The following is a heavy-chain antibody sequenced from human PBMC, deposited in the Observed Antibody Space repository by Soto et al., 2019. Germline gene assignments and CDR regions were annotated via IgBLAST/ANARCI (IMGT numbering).Heavy chain of an antibody. CDR3: ARGIFYDFWSGYTDRSGYGMDV. CDR2: IYYSGST. J-gene: IGHJ6*02. D-gene: IGHD3-3*01. V-gene: IGHV4-31*03. CDR1: GGSISSDGYY. Sequence: SETLSLTCTVSGGSISSDGYYWTWICQHQGKGLEWIGYIYYSGSTYYNPSLKSRVTISVDTSKNQFSLKLSSVTAADTAVYYCARGIFYDFWSGYTDRSGYGMDVWGQGTTVT.